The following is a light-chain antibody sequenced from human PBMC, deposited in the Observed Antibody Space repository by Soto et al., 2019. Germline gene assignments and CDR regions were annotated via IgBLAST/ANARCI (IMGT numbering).Light chain of an antibody. J-gene: IGKJ2*01. CDR1: QSVSSSY. V-gene: IGKV3-20*01. Sequence: EIVLTQSPGTLSLSPGERDTLSCRASQSVSSSYLAWYQQKPGQAPRLLIYGASSRATGIPDRFSGSGSGTDFTLTISRLEPEDFAVYDCQQYGSSPYTFGQGTKVDIK. CDR2: GAS. CDR3: QQYGSSPYT.